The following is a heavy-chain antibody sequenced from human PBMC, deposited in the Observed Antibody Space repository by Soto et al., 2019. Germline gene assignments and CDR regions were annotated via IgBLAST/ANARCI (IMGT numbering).Heavy chain of an antibody. D-gene: IGHD6-19*01. Sequence: PGGSLRLSCAASGFTFSSYGMHWVRQAPGKGLEWVAVISYDGSNKYYADSVKGRFTISRDNSKNTLYLQMNSLRAEDTAVYYCAKVAVAGTGDVGYWGQGTLVTVS. J-gene: IGHJ4*02. V-gene: IGHV3-30*18. CDR1: GFTFSSYG. CDR3: AKVAVAGTGDVGY. CDR2: ISYDGSNK.